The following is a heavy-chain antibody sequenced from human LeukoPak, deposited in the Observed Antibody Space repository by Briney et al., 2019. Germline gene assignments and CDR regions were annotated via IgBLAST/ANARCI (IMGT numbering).Heavy chain of an antibody. D-gene: IGHD6-19*01. CDR3: AKVRWDNSGWYYLDS. CDR2: ISPSGGIT. V-gene: IGHV3-23*01. J-gene: IGHJ4*02. Sequence: GGSLRLSCAASGFTFSSHGMNWVRQAPGEGLEWVSGISPSGGITYYTDSVKGRFTISRDNSKSTLLLQMNSLRAEDTAVYYCAKVRWDNSGWYYLDSWGQGTLVTVSS. CDR1: GFTFSSHG.